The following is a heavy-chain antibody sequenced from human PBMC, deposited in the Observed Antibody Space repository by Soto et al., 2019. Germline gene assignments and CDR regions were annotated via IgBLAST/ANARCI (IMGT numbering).Heavy chain of an antibody. CDR2: IYYSGST. Sequence: PSDTLSLTCTVSGGSVSSDSYYWSWIRQPPGKGLEWIGYIYYSGSTNYNPSLKSRVTISVDTSKNQFSLKLSSVTAADTAVYYCARKGGAARGFDYWGQGTLVTVSS. V-gene: IGHV4-61*01. CDR1: GGSVSSDSYY. D-gene: IGHD6-6*01. J-gene: IGHJ4*02. CDR3: ARKGGAARGFDY.